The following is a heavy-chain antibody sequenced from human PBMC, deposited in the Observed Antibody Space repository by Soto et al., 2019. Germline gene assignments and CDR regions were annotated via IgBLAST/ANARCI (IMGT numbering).Heavy chain of an antibody. CDR1: GYIFTGYY. D-gene: IGHD3-9*01. Sequence: ASVKVSCKASGYIFTGYYIQWVRQAPGQGLEWMGWINTKTGGTKYAQKFRGRVTMTRDTSINTAYMEVSRLRSDDTAVYYCATDKVAFDMWGQGTMVTVSS. CDR3: ATDKVAFDM. CDR2: INTKTGGT. V-gene: IGHV1-2*02. J-gene: IGHJ3*02.